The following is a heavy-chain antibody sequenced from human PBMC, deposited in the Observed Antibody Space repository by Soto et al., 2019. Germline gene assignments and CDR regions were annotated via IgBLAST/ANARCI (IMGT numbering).Heavy chain of an antibody. V-gene: IGHV5-51*01. CDR2: MYPGDSDT. CDR1: GSDFNTNW. D-gene: IGHD3-3*01. J-gene: IGHJ4*02. Sequence: ESLKISCRGSGSDFNTNWFGWVRQLPGRGLEWVGIMYPGDSDTRYNPSLQGHVTLSVDVTVSTAFLQWRSLETSDTGMYFCARLPGHCNKASCYYAEHWGQGTQVTDS. CDR3: ARLPGHCNKASCYYAEH.